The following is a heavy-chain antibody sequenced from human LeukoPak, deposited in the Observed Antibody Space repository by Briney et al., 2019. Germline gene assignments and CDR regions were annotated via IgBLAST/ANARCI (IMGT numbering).Heavy chain of an antibody. Sequence: ASVKVSCKASGGTFSSYAISWVRQAPGQGLERMGGIIPIFGTANYAQKFQGRVTITTDESTSTAYMELSSLRSEDTAVYYCARGREVVPAALTYNWFDPWGQGTLVTVSS. D-gene: IGHD2-2*01. J-gene: IGHJ5*02. CDR2: IIPIFGTA. CDR1: GGTFSSYA. CDR3: ARGREVVPAALTYNWFDP. V-gene: IGHV1-69*05.